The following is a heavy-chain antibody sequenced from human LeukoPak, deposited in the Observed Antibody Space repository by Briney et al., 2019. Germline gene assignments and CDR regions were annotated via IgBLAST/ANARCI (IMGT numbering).Heavy chain of an antibody. CDR2: ISSSSSYI. CDR1: GFTFSSYG. V-gene: IGHV3-21*01. Sequence: GRSLRLSCAASGFTFSSYGTHWVRQAPGKGLEWVSSISSSSSYIYYADSVKGRFTISRDNAKNSLYLQMNSLRAEDTAVYYCARDLANAFDIWGQGTMVTVSS. CDR3: ARDLANAFDI. J-gene: IGHJ3*02.